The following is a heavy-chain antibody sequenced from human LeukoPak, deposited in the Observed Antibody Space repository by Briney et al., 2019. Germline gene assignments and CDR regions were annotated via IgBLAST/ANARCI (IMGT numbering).Heavy chain of an antibody. Sequence: SETLSLTCAVSGGSISSSNWWSWVRQPPGKGLEWIGEIYHSGSTNYNPSLKSRVIISVDKSKNQFSLKLSSVTAADTAVYYCALASTVREFDYWGQGTLVTVSS. CDR3: ALASTVREFDY. CDR1: GGSISSSNW. V-gene: IGHV4-4*02. CDR2: IYHSGST. D-gene: IGHD3-10*01. J-gene: IGHJ4*02.